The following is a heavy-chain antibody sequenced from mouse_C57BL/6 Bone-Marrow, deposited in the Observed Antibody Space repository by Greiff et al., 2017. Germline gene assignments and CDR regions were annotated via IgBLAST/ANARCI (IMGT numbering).Heavy chain of an antibody. J-gene: IGHJ4*01. CDR2: ISSGGGYI. CDR1: GFTFSSYA. Sequence: EVQLQQSGAGLVKPGASVKLSCAASGFTFSSYAMSWVRQTPERGLEWVAYISSGGGYINSAGTVKGRFTISRDTARNTRYLQMSSLKSEDTARYYCTRRGQRRLEYYAMDCWCQGTAATV. D-gene: IGHD3-2*02. V-gene: IGHV5-9-1*02. CDR3: TRRGQRRLEYYAMDC.